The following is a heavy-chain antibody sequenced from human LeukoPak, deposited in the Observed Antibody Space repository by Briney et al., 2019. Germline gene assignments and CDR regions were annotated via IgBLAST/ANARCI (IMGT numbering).Heavy chain of an antibody. D-gene: IGHD3-22*01. CDR3: ARDQDYYDSSGYYPFDY. CDR2: IIPIFGTA. J-gene: IGHJ4*02. V-gene: IGHV1-69*01. CDR1: GYTFTSYD. Sequence: ASAKVSCKASGYTFTSYDISWVRQAPGQGLEWMGGIIPIFGTANYAQKFQGRVTITADESTSTAYMELSSLRSEDTAVYYCARDQDYYDSSGYYPFDYWGQGTLVTVSS.